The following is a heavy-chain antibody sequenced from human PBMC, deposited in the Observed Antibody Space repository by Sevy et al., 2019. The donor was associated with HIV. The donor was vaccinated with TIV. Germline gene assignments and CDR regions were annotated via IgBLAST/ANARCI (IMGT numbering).Heavy chain of an antibody. J-gene: IGHJ3*02. V-gene: IGHV4-4*02. CDR3: VRAKFGSVLGDALDI. CDR2: IHHTGST. Sequence: SDTLSLTCAVSVASITISTWWGWVRQPPGKGLEWIGEIHHTGSTNSNPSLKTRVTLSVDKSKNQFSLNLNSVTAADTAVYYCVRAKFGSVLGDALDIWGQGTMVTVSS. D-gene: IGHD6-25*01. CDR1: VASITISTW.